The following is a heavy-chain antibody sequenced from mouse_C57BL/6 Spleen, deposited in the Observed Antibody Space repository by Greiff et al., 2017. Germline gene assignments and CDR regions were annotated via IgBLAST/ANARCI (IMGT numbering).Heavy chain of an antibody. J-gene: IGHJ3*01. CDR3: ARGSKDWFAY. CDR1: GYTFTSYW. D-gene: IGHD1-1*01. V-gene: IGHV1-64*01. CDR2: IHPNSGST. Sequence: QVQLQQPGAELVKPGASVKLSCKASGYTFTSYWMHWVKQRPGQGLEWIGMIHPNSGSTNYPEKFKSKATLTVNNSSSTAYLQLSSLTSEDSAVYYGARGSKDWFAYWGQGTLVTVSA.